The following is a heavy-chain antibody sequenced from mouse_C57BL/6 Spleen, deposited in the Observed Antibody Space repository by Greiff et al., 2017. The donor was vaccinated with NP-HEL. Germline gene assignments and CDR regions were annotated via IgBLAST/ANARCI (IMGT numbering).Heavy chain of an antibody. D-gene: IGHD1-1*01. J-gene: IGHJ2*01. Sequence: VQLVESGPGLVQPSQSLSITCTVSGFSLTSYGVHWVRQSPGKGLEWLGVIWRGGSTAYNAAFISRLSISKDNSKDQVFFKMNTLQADDTAIYYCARELGTVGGYFDYWGQGTTLTVSS. CDR2: IWRGGST. V-gene: IGHV2-2*01. CDR3: ARELGTVGGYFDY. CDR1: GFSLTSYG.